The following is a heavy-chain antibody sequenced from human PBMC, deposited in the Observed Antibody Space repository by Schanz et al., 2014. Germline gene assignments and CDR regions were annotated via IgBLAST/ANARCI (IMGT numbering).Heavy chain of an antibody. Sequence: VQLVESGGGFVQPGGSLRLSCAASGFTFSTYAMHWVRQAPGKGLEWVAVISYDGSNKYYADSVKGRFTISRDNSKNTLYLQMNSLRAEDTAVYYGAPTYYYDISGYYFDYWGQGTLVTVSS. D-gene: IGHD3-22*01. V-gene: IGHV3-30*04. CDR3: APTYYYDISGYYFDY. CDR1: GFTFSTYA. J-gene: IGHJ4*02. CDR2: ISYDGSNK.